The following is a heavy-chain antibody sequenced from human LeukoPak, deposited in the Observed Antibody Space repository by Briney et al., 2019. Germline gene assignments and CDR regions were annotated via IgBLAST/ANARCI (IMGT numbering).Heavy chain of an antibody. D-gene: IGHD2-15*01. CDR2: IKQGGTEQ. V-gene: IGHV3-7*01. CDR3: AKGWSFDI. CDR1: GFTLSTFW. Sequence: GGSLRLSCVASGFTLSTFWMTWVRQAPGKVLEWVANIKQGGTEQYYVDSVKGRFTISRDNAKNSLYVQMDSLRAEGTAVYYCAKGWSFDIRGQGTMVTVTS. J-gene: IGHJ3*02.